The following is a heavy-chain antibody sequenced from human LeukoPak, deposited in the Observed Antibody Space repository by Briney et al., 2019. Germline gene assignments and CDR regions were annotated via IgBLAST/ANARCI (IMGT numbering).Heavy chain of an antibody. CDR2: IFYSGST. J-gene: IGHJ6*03. CDR1: GGPISSYY. D-gene: IGHD3-10*01. CDR3: ASTLRGSGRKSWFGELEYYYYYYMDV. Sequence: PSETLSLTCTVSGGPISSYYWSWIRQPPGKGLEWIGYIFYSGSTNYNPSLKSRVTISVDTSKNQFSLKLSSVTAADTAVYYCASTLRGSGRKSWFGELEYYYYYYMDVWGKGTTVTISS. V-gene: IGHV4-59*01.